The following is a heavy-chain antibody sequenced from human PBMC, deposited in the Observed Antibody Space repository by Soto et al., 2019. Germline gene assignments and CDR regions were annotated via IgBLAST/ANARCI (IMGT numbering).Heavy chain of an antibody. CDR3: ARDYGRSSGYYNY. V-gene: IGHV3-33*01. J-gene: IGHJ4*02. CDR1: GFTFSSYG. CDR2: IWYDGSNK. Sequence: PGGSLRLSCAASGFTFSSYGMHWVRQAPGKGLEWVAVIWYDGSNKYYADSVKGRFTISRDNSKNTLYLQMNSLRAEDTAVYYCARDYGRSSGYYNYWGQGTLVTVSS. D-gene: IGHD3-22*01.